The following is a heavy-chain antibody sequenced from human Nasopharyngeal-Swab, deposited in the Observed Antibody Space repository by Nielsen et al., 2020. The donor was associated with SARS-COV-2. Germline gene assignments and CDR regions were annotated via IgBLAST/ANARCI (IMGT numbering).Heavy chain of an antibody. J-gene: IGHJ4*02. CDR3: AKGRVGATPYYLDY. Sequence: GESLKISCAASGFTFSSYWMHWVRQAPGKGLVSVSRINSDGDTTSYADSVKGRFTISRDNAKNPLYLQMSGLRGEDTAVYYCAKGRVGATPYYLDYWGQGTLVTVSS. CDR2: INSDGDTT. D-gene: IGHD1-26*01. CDR1: GFTFSSYW. V-gene: IGHV3-74*01.